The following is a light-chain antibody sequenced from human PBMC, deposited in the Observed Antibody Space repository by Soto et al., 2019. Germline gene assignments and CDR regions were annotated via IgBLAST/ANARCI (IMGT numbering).Light chain of an antibody. V-gene: IGLV2-18*02. Sequence: SLLTQPPSVSGSPGQSVTISCTGTSSDVGSYNRVSWYQQPPGTAPKLMIHEVSNRPSGVPDRFSGSKSDNTASLTISGLQAEDEADYYCSSYTSSSPLVFGGGTKLTVL. CDR2: EVS. J-gene: IGLJ2*01. CDR1: SSDVGSYNR. CDR3: SSYTSSSPLV.